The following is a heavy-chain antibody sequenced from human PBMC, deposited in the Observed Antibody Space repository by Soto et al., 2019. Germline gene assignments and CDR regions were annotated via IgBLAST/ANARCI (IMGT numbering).Heavy chain of an antibody. CDR2: IHYSGSN. D-gene: IGHD3-10*01. J-gene: IGHJ6*03. V-gene: IGHV4-39*01. Sequence: QLQLQESGPGLVKPSETLSLTCTVSGDSISSSSYYWGWIRQPPGKGLEWIATIHYSGSNFYNPSLKSRVTISVDTSKNQFSLKLSSVTAADTAVYYCARGITMVRGVTLYYYYMDVWGKGTTVTASS. CDR3: ARGITMVRGVTLYYYYMDV. CDR1: GDSISSSSYY.